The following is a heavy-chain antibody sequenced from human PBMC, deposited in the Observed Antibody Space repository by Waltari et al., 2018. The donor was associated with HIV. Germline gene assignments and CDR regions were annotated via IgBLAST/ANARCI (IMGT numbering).Heavy chain of an antibody. CDR3: ARGPSSGWSWFDP. CDR2: IGSLQNFI. V-gene: IGHV3-21*01. Sequence: EVRLLESGGGLVRPGGSLRLSWAGSGFRFSDYNMNWVRQGPGKGLEWVASIGSLQNFIHYADSVKGRFTVSRDNAKNSLYLQMNSLTAEDTAVYYCARGPSSGWSWFDPWGQGTLVTVSS. D-gene: IGHD6-19*01. CDR1: GFRFSDYN. J-gene: IGHJ5*02.